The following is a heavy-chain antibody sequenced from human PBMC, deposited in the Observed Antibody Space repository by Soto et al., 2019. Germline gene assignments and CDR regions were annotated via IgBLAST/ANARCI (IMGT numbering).Heavy chain of an antibody. J-gene: IGHJ5*02. CDR3: TRVSNQSFFGVVRGWFDP. V-gene: IGHV3-49*03. D-gene: IGHD3-3*01. CDR1: GFTFGDYA. Sequence: GGSLRLSCTASGFTFGDYAMSWFRQAPGKGLEWVGFIRSKAYGGTTEYAASVKGRFTISRDDSKSIAYLQMNSLKTEDTAVYYCTRVSNQSFFGVVRGWFDPWGQGTLVTVSS. CDR2: IRSKAYGGTT.